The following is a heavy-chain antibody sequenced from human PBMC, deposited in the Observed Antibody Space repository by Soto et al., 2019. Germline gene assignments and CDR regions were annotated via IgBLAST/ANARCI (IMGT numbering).Heavy chain of an antibody. CDR1: GGSISSSGYY. J-gene: IGHJ5*02. Sequence: SETLSLTCTVSGGSISSSGYYWSWIRQHPGKGLEWIGYIYYSGNTHYNPSLRSRVIMSLITSKNQFSLNLSSVTAADTAVYYCARGLWGYYGSGSYYNENWFDPWGQGTLVTVSS. CDR2: IYYSGNT. D-gene: IGHD3-10*01. V-gene: IGHV4-31*03. CDR3: ARGLWGYYGSGSYYNENWFDP.